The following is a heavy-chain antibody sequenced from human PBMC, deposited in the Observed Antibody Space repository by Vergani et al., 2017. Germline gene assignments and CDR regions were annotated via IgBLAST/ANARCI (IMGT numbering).Heavy chain of an antibody. CDR3: ATGVYCSSTSCYEGRGYYYGMGV. V-gene: IGHV3-11*01. D-gene: IGHD2-2*01. CDR2: ISNSGKTI. J-gene: IGHJ6*02. CDR1: GFTFSDYY. Sequence: QVPLVESGGGLVKPGGSLRLSCAASGFTFSDYYMSWIRQAPGKGLEWVSYISNSGKTIEYADSVKGRFSISRDNAKSSLFLQMDSLRAEDTAVYYCATGVYCSSTSCYEGRGYYYGMGVWGQGTTVTFSS.